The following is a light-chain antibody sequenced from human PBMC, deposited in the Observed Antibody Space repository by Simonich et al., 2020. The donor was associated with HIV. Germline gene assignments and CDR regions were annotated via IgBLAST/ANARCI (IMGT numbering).Light chain of an antibody. Sequence: AIRMTQSPSSLSASTGYRVTITCRASQGISSYLAWYQQKPGKAPKLLIYKASSLESGVPSRFSGSGSGTEFTLTISSLQPDDFATYYCQQYNSYPMYTFGQGTKLEIK. J-gene: IGKJ2*01. CDR3: QQYNSYPMYT. CDR1: QGISSY. CDR2: KAS. V-gene: IGKV1-8*01.